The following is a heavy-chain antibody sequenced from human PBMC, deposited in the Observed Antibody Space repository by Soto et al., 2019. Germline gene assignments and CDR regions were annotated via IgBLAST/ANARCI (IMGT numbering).Heavy chain of an antibody. CDR1: GGSISSYY. J-gene: IGHJ4*02. CDR2: IYYSGST. Sequence: QVQLQESGPGLVKPSETLSLTCTVSGGSISSYYWSWIRQPPGKGLEWIGYIYYSGSTNYNPSLKSRVTISVDTSKNPFSLTLTSVTAADTAVYYCARRYGGSLDSWGQGTLVTVSS. CDR3: ARRYGGSLDS. V-gene: IGHV4-59*08. D-gene: IGHD4-17*01.